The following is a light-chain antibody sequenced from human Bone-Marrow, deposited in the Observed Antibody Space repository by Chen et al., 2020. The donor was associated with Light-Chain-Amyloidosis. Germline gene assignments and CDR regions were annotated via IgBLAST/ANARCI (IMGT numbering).Light chain of an antibody. V-gene: IGLV2-8*01. CDR2: EVS. J-gene: IGLJ2*01. CDR1: SSDVGGYNH. Sequence: QSALTQPPSASWSAGQSVAISCPGTSSDVGGYNHVSWYQQYPGKAPKVIIYEVSKRPAGVPDRFSGYKSGNTASLTVSGLQAEDEADYYCSSYAGGNSVIFGGGTKLTVL. CDR3: SSYAGGNSVI.